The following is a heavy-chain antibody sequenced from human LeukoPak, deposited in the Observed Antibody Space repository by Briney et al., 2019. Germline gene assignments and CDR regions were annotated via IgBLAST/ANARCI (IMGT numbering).Heavy chain of an antibody. Sequence: GGSLRLSCAASGFTFEDYGMSWVRQAPGKGLEWVSGINWNGGTTGYADSVKGRFTISRDNAKNSLYLQMNSLRAEDTAVYYCATTIAVAGTRWFDPWGQGTLVTVSS. CDR2: INWNGGTT. J-gene: IGHJ5*02. CDR3: ATTIAVAGTRWFDP. CDR1: GFTFEDYG. D-gene: IGHD6-19*01. V-gene: IGHV3-20*04.